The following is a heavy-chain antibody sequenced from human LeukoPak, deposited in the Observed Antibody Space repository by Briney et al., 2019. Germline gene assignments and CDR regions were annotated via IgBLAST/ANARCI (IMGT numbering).Heavy chain of an antibody. Sequence: GGSLRLSCAASGFTFSSYAMSRVRQAPGKGLEWVSAISGSGGSTYYADSVKGRFTISRDNSKNTLYLQMNSLRAEDTAVYYCAKAPYGSGSYYFNWFDPWGQGTLVTVSS. J-gene: IGHJ5*02. CDR1: GFTFSSYA. D-gene: IGHD3-10*01. CDR3: AKAPYGSGSYYFNWFDP. CDR2: ISGSGGST. V-gene: IGHV3-23*01.